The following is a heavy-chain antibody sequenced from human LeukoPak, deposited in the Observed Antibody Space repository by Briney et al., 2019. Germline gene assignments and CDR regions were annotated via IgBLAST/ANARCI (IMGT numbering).Heavy chain of an antibody. CDR1: GFTFSDYY. V-gene: IGHV3-11*04. CDR3: ARDAELGLVDY. J-gene: IGHJ4*02. CDR2: ISSSGSTI. D-gene: IGHD7-27*01. Sequence: GGSLRLSCAASGFTFSDYYMSWIRQAPGKGLGWVSYISSSGSTIYYADSVKGRFTISRDNAKNSLYLQMNSLRAEDTAVYYCARDAELGLVDYWGQGTLVTVSS.